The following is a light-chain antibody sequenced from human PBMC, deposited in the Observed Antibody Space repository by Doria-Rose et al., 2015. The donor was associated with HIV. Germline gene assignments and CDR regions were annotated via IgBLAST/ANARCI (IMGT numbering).Light chain of an antibody. V-gene: IGKV3-20*01. CDR3: HQYASSRT. CDR1: QSVSANY. J-gene: IGKJ1*01. Sequence: EIVLTQSPGTLSLSPGERATLSCRASQSVSANYFAWYQQRPGQSPRLLIYGASSRATDIPDRFSGSGSGTDFTLTISRLEPEDFAVYYCHQYASSRTFGQGTKVEIK. CDR2: GAS.